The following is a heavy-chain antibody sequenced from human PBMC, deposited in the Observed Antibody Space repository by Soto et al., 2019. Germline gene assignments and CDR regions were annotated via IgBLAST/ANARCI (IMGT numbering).Heavy chain of an antibody. Sequence: QVQLVQSGAEVKKPGSSVKVSGTASGGTFSSYAISWLRQAPGQGLECMGGIIPIFGTANYAQKFQGRVTITADESTSTAYMELSSLRSEDTAVYYCARAGGDYGDYPAHYYYYGMDVWGQGPTVTVSS. D-gene: IGHD4-17*01. CDR1: GGTFSSYA. J-gene: IGHJ6*02. V-gene: IGHV1-69*01. CDR2: IIPIFGTA. CDR3: ARAGGDYGDYPAHYYYYGMDV.